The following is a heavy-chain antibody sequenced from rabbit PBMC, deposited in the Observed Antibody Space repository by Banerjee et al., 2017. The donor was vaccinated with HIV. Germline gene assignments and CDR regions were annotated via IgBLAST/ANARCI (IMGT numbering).Heavy chain of an antibody. D-gene: IGHD7-1*01. CDR1: GIDFSASY. Sequence: QSLEESGGDLVKPGASLTLTCTASGIDFSASYLCWVRQAPGKGLEWIACINSNTGNTVYASWAKGPFTISKTSSTTVTLQMTSLTAADTATYFCYSSASLFNLWGPGTLVTVS. V-gene: IGHV1S40*01. J-gene: IGHJ4*01. CDR2: INSNTGNT. CDR3: YSSASLFNL.